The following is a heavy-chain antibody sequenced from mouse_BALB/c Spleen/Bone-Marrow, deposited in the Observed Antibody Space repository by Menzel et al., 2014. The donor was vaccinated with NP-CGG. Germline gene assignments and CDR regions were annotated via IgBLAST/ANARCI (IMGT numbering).Heavy chain of an antibody. D-gene: IGHD2-1*01. V-gene: IGHV5-6-3*01. J-gene: IGHJ2*01. CDR3: VRGNYGNYVDYFDF. CDR2: INSNGGST. CDR1: GFTFSNYG. Sequence: EVHLVESGGGLVQPGGSLKLSCAASGFTFSNYGMSWVRQTPDKRLELVATINSNGGSTYYPDSVKGRFNISRDTAKNTLYLQMSSLKSEEAAMYYCVRGNYGNYVDYFDFWGQGTPLTVSS.